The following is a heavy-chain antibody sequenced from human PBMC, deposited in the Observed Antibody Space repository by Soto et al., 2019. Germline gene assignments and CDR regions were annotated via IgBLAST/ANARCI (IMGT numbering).Heavy chain of an antibody. CDR3: ARDSPPSGYCSSTSCPMEGWFGP. V-gene: IGHV6-1*01. CDR1: GDSVSSNSAA. Sequence: PSQTLSLTCAISGDSVSSNSAAWNWIRQSPSRGLEWLGRTYYRSKWYNDYAVSVKSRITINPDTSKNQLSLQLNSVTPEDTAVYYCARDSPPSGYCSSTSCPMEGWFGPWGQGTLVTVSS. CDR2: TYYRSKWYN. D-gene: IGHD2-2*01. J-gene: IGHJ5*02.